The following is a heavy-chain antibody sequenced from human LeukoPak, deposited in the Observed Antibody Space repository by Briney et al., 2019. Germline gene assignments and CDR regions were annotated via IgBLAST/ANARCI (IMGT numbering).Heavy chain of an antibody. CDR1: GGSISSGSYY. Sequence: PSETLSLTCTVSGGSISSGSYYWSWIRQPAGKGLEWIGRIYTSGSTNYNPSLKSRVTISVDTSKNQFSLKLSSVTAAYTAVYYCARVYDSSAYQRDYWGQGTLVTVSS. CDR2: IYTSGST. V-gene: IGHV4-61*02. J-gene: IGHJ4*02. CDR3: ARVYDSSAYQRDY. D-gene: IGHD3-22*01.